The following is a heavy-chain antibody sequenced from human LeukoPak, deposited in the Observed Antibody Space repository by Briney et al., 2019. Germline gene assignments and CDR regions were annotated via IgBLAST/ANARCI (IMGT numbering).Heavy chain of an antibody. D-gene: IGHD4-17*01. CDR1: GFTVSSNY. J-gene: IGHJ3*02. CDR2: ISSGGST. CDR3: ARDAGLSDYGDYFDAFDI. Sequence: GGSLRLSCAASGFTVSSNYMRWVRQAPGKGLEWVSVISSGGSTYYADSVKGRFTISRDNSKNTLYLQMNSLRAEDTAVYYCARDAGLSDYGDYFDAFDIWGQGTMVTVSS. V-gene: IGHV3-66*01.